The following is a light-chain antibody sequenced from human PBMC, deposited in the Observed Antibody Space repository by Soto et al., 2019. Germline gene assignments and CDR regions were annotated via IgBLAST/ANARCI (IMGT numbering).Light chain of an antibody. V-gene: IGKV3-15*01. CDR3: HQYDDWLRLT. CDR1: QSVSSY. CDR2: DAS. Sequence: VLSMSADTLSLSPGERAPLSCMASQSVSSYLPWYQQKPGQAPRLLIYDASNRATGIPARFSGSGSGTEFNLTISSLQSEDFAVYFCHQYDDWLRLTFGGGTNV. J-gene: IGKJ4*01.